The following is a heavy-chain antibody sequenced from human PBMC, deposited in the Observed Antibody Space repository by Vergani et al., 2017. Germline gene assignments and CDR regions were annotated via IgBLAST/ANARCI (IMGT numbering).Heavy chain of an antibody. Sequence: EVQLVESGGGLVKPGGSLRLSCAASGFTFSNAWMSWVRQAPGKGLEWVGRIKSKTDGGTTDYAAPVKGRFTISRDDSKNTLYLQMNSLKTEDTAVYYCTTGTPLDYGDYVVFYYGMDVWGQGTTVTVSS. D-gene: IGHD4-17*01. CDR3: TTGTPLDYGDYVVFYYGMDV. V-gene: IGHV3-15*01. CDR1: GFTFSNAW. J-gene: IGHJ6*02. CDR2: IKSKTDGGTT.